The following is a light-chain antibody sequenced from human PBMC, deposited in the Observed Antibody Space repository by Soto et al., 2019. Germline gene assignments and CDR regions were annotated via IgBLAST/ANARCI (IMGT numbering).Light chain of an antibody. J-gene: IGLJ3*02. CDR1: ISNIGSNY. CDR2: ENN. V-gene: IGLV1-51*01. Sequence: QAVVTQPPSVSAAPGQKVSISCSGSISNIGSNYVSWFQQFPGTAPTLLIYENNKRPSGIPDRFSASKSGTSATLAITGPQTGDEADYYCGTWDSRLTVVVFGGGTKLTVL. CDR3: GTWDSRLTVVV.